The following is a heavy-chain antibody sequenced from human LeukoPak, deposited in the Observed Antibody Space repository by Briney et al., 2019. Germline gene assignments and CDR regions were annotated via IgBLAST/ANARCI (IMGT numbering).Heavy chain of an antibody. D-gene: IGHD1-1*01. J-gene: IGHJ6*03. CDR1: GGSISNYF. CDR3: ARGRMSSSTWYSTYYYYFYMDV. V-gene: IGHV4-59*01. Sequence: SETLSLTCTVSGGSISNYFWSWIRQPPGKGLECIGYIYYSDSTNYNPSLKSRVTVSVGTSKNQFSLKLSSVTAADTAVYFCARGRMSSSTWYSTYYYYFYMDVWGKGTTVTVSS. CDR2: IYYSDST.